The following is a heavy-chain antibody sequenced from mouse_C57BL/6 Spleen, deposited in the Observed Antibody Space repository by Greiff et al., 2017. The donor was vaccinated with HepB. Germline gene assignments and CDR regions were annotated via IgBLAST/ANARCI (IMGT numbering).Heavy chain of an antibody. Sequence: QVQLQQSGAELVKPGASVKMSCKASGYTFTSYWITWVKQRPGQGLEWIGDIYPGSGSTNYNEKFKSKATLTVDTSSSTAYMQLSSLTSEDSAVYYCARSGTAQATAYWGQGTLVTVSA. CDR2: IYPGSGST. V-gene: IGHV1-55*01. J-gene: IGHJ3*01. CDR3: ARSGTAQATAY. D-gene: IGHD3-2*02. CDR1: GYTFTSYW.